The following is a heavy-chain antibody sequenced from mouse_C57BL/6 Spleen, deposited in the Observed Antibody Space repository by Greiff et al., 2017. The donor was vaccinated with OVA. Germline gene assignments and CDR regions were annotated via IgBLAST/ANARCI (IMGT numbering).Heavy chain of an antibody. Sequence: ESGPGLVKPSQSLSLTCSVTGYSITSGYYWNWIRQFPGNKLEWMGYISYDGSNNYNPSLKNRISITRDTSKNQFFLKLNSVTTEDTATYYCAREYGYDGFAYWGQGTLVTVSA. D-gene: IGHD2-2*01. CDR1: GYSITSGYY. CDR2: ISYDGSN. J-gene: IGHJ3*01. CDR3: AREYGYDGFAY. V-gene: IGHV3-6*01.